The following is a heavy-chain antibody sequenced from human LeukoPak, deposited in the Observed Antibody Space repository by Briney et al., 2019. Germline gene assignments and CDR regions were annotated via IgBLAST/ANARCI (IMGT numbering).Heavy chain of an antibody. CDR2: ITGSGGYT. V-gene: IGHV3-23*01. CDR1: GFTFSSYA. J-gene: IGHJ5*02. D-gene: IGHD6-19*01. CDR3: AKVGVAGGYYWCDP. Sequence: PGGSLRLSCAASGFTFSSYAVNWVRQAPGKGLEWVSAITGSGGYTYYADSVKGRFTISRDNSKNTLYLQMNSLRAEDTAIYYCAKVGVAGGYYWCDPWGQGTLVTVSS.